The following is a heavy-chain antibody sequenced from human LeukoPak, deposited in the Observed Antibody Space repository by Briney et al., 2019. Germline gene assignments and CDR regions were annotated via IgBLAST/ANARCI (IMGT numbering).Heavy chain of an antibody. Sequence: PSETLSLTCTVSGGSLSTYYWSWIRQPPGKGLEWIGQIYYSGGTHYNPSLKSRVIISIDTSKNQFSLKVTSVTAADTAVYYCVRDRSYYFDYWGQGTLVTVSS. CDR1: GGSLSTYY. D-gene: IGHD6-6*01. J-gene: IGHJ4*02. V-gene: IGHV4-59*01. CDR2: IYYSGGT. CDR3: VRDRSYYFDY.